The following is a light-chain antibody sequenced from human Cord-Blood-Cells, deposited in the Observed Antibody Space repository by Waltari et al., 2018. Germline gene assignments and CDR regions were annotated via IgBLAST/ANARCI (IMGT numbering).Light chain of an antibody. Sequence: IQMTQSPSPLSASVGDRVTITCRASQSISSYLNWYKQKPGKAPKLLIYAASSLQSGVPSRFSGSGSGTDFTLTISSLQPEDFATYYCQQSYSTPLTFGGGTKVEIK. J-gene: IGKJ4*01. V-gene: IGKV1-39*01. CDR1: QSISSY. CDR3: QQSYSTPLT. CDR2: AAS.